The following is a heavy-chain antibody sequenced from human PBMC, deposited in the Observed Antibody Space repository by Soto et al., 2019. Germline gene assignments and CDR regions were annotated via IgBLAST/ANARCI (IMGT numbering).Heavy chain of an antibody. CDR3: AKDTYYDILTGYYIGRTAFDI. CDR2: ISGSGGST. CDR1: GFTFSSYA. V-gene: IGHV3-23*01. Sequence: EVQLLESGGGLVQPGGSLRLSCAASGFTFSSYAMSWVRQAPGKGLEWVSAISGSGGSTYYADSVKGRFTISRDNSKNTQYMQMNSLRAEDTAVYYCAKDTYYDILTGYYIGRTAFDIWGQGTMVTVSS. J-gene: IGHJ3*02. D-gene: IGHD3-9*01.